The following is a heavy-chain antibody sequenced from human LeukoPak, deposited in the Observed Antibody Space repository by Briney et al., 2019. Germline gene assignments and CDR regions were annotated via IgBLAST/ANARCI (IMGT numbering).Heavy chain of an antibody. CDR1: GYTFTSYG. D-gene: IGHD6-19*01. CDR2: ISAYNGNT. J-gene: IGHJ6*02. V-gene: IGHV1-18*01. Sequence: ASVKVSCKASGYTFTSYGISWVRQAPGQGLEWMGWISAYNGNTNYAQKLQGRVTMTTVTSTSTAYMELRSLRSDDAAVYYCARISSGWYGGYYGMDVWGQGTTVTVSS. CDR3: ARISSGWYGGYYGMDV.